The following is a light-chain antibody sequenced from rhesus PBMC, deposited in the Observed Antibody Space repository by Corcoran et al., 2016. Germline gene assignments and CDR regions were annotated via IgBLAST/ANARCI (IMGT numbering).Light chain of an antibody. J-gene: IGKJ1*01. Sequence: DIVLTQSPVSLAVSPGQRTTITCRASASVSFFGTNLIHWYQQKAGQPPKLLIYQPSNKANGVPVRFSGSGAGTDFTLTNKPVEADDAADYYCLQSKNSWTFGQGTKVEIK. CDR2: QPS. CDR1: ASVSFFGTNL. CDR3: LQSKNSWT. V-gene: IGKV7-13*01.